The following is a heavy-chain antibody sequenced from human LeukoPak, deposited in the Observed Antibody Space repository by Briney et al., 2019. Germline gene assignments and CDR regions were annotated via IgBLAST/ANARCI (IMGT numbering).Heavy chain of an antibody. CDR3: ARDFLDWGTRTGAFDI. Sequence: PGGSLRLSCAASGFTVSSNYMSWVRQAPGKGLEWVSVIYSDGTTHYAASVKGRFTISRDISKNTLYLQMNSLRVEDTAMYYCARDFLDWGTRTGAFDIWGQGTMVTVSS. J-gene: IGHJ3*02. CDR1: GFTVSSNY. V-gene: IGHV3-66*01. CDR2: IYSDGTT. D-gene: IGHD1-1*01.